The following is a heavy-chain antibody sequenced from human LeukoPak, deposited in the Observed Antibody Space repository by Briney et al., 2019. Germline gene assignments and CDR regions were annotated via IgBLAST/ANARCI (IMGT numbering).Heavy chain of an antibody. V-gene: IGHV5-51*01. CDR2: IYPGDSDT. D-gene: IGHD6-6*01. J-gene: IGHJ5*02. Sequence: GASLEISGKGSGYSFTSYWIGWVRQMPGKGLEWMGIIYPGDSDTRYSPSFQGQVTISADKSISTAYLQWSSLKASDTAMYYCARSLAIAAYNWFDPWGQGTLVTVSS. CDR3: ARSLAIAAYNWFDP. CDR1: GYSFTSYW.